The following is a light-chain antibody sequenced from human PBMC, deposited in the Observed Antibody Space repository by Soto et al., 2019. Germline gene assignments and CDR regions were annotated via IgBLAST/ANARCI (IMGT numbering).Light chain of an antibody. CDR1: SSDVGGFTS. J-gene: IGLJ1*01. CDR3: YSSAGSFTYV. Sequence: QSALPQPRSVSGSPGQSVTISCTGSSSDVGGFTSVSWFQQYPGTTPKLIIYDVSKRPSGVPDRFSGSRSGNTASLTISGLQAEDEADYYCYSSAGSFTYVFGTGTKV. V-gene: IGLV2-11*01. CDR2: DVS.